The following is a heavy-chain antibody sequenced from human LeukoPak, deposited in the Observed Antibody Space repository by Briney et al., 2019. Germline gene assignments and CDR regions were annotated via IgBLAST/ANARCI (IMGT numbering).Heavy chain of an antibody. D-gene: IGHD5-18*01. CDR3: ARDVPYIHMVTGYFDF. CDR2: ISSSSSTI. V-gene: IGHV3-48*04. Sequence: PGGSLRLSCAASGFTFSSYSMNWVRQAPGKGLEWVSYISSSSSTIYYADSVKGRFTISRDNAKNSLYLQMNSLRAEDTALYYCARDVPYIHMVTGYFDFWGLGTLVTVSS. CDR1: GFTFSSYS. J-gene: IGHJ4*02.